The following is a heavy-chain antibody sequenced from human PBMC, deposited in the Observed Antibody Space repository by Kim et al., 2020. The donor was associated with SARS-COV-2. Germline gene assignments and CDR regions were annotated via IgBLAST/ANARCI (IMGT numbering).Heavy chain of an antibody. CDR2: IKSKANGGTT. D-gene: IGHD2-21*01. Sequence: GGSLRLSCAASGFIFNNAWMNWVRQAPGKGLEWVGRIKSKANGGTTGYAAPVKGRFTISRDDSKNTLYLQMNSLKTEDTAVYYCTSELGDYCGGECYSRVWGQGTTVTVSS. CDR3: TSELGDYCGGECYSRV. CDR1: GFIFNNAW. V-gene: IGHV3-15*07. J-gene: IGHJ6*02.